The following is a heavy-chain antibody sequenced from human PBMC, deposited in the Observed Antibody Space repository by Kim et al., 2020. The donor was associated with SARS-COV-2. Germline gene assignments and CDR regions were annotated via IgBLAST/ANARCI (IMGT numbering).Heavy chain of an antibody. J-gene: IGHJ4*02. Sequence: GGSLRLSCAASGFTFSSYAMSWVRQAPGKGLEWVSAISGSGGNTYYADSVKGRFTISRDNSKNTLYLQMNSLRAEDTAVYYCAKGGIRYDYGDYFDYWGQGTLVTVSS. D-gene: IGHD4-17*01. V-gene: IGHV3-23*01. CDR1: GFTFSSYA. CDR2: ISGSGGNT. CDR3: AKGGIRYDYGDYFDY.